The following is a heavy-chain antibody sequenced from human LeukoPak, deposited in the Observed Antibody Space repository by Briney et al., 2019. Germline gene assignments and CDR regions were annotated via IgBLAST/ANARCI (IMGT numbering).Heavy chain of an antibody. V-gene: IGHV3-21*01. D-gene: IGHD3-3*01. J-gene: IGHJ4*02. CDR1: GFTFSSYS. Sequence: PEGSLRLSCAASGFTFSSYSKNWVRQAPGKGLEWISSISSSSSYIYYADSVEGRFTISRDNAKNSLYLQMNSLRAEDTAVYDCAREDRSWYYDFWSGPRDFDYWGQGTLVTVSS. CDR2: ISSSSSYI. CDR3: AREDRSWYYDFWSGPRDFDY.